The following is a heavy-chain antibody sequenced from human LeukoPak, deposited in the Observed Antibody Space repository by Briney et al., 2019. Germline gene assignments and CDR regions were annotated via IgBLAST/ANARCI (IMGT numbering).Heavy chain of an antibody. CDR3: AKDGRFSGSPHFYYMDV. J-gene: IGHJ6*03. V-gene: IGHV3-9*01. Sequence: PGGSLRLSCVASGFTFGDYPMHWVRQVPGKGLEWVSGINWNGGSIGYADSVKGRFTISRDNAKNSLYLQMNSLRAEDTALYYCAKDGRFSGSPHFYYMDVWGKGTTITVS. CDR2: INWNGGSI. CDR1: GFTFGDYP. D-gene: IGHD1-26*01.